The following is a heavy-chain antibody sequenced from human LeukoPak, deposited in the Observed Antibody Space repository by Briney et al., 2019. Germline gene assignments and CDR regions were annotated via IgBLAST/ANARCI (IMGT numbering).Heavy chain of an antibody. CDR1: GFTFDDYA. V-gene: IGHV3-9*01. D-gene: IGHD3-22*01. CDR3: AKDIFSQDYYDSSGYLPSSFDY. Sequence: GGSLRLSCAASGFTFDDYAMRWVRQAPGKGLEWVSGISWNSGSIGYADSVKGRFTISRDNAKNSLYLQLNSLRAEDTALYYCAKDIFSQDYYDSSGYLPSSFDYWGQGTLVTVSS. J-gene: IGHJ4*02. CDR2: ISWNSGSI.